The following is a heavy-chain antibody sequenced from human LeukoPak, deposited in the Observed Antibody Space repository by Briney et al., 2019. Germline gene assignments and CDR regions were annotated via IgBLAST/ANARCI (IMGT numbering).Heavy chain of an antibody. J-gene: IGHJ4*02. V-gene: IGHV3-53*01. CDR3: ARAGGDYVLWYFDY. CDR1: GFTVSSKY. D-gene: IGHD4-17*01. CDR2: IYSGGRT. Sequence: GGSLRLSCAASGFTVSSKYMSWVRQAPGKGLEWVSVIYSGGRTYYADSVKGRFTISRDNSKNTLYLQMNSLRAEDTAVYYCARAGGDYVLWYFDYWGQGTLVTVSS.